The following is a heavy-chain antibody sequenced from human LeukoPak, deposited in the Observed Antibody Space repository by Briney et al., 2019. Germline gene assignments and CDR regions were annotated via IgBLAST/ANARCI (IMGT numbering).Heavy chain of an antibody. CDR3: AKEIAAIGSPLLDY. D-gene: IGHD6-13*01. CDR1: GFTFSSYA. CDR2: ISYDGSNK. J-gene: IGHJ4*02. Sequence: GGSLRLSCAASGFTFSSYAMHWVRQAPGKGLEWVAVISYDGSNKYYADSVKGRFTISRDNSKNTLYQQMNSLRAEDTAMYYCAKEIAAIGSPLLDYWGQGVLVTVSS. V-gene: IGHV3-30-3*01.